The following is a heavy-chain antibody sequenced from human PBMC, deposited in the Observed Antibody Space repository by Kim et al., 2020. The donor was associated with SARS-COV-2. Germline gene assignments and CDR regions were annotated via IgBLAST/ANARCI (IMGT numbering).Heavy chain of an antibody. CDR1: GFTFGSYW. D-gene: IGHD3-16*01. J-gene: IGHJ4*02. CDR2: MNSDGSST. CDR3: ARGDYIITFVDY. V-gene: IGHV3-74*01. Sequence: GGSLRLSCAASGFTFGSYWMHWVRQAPGKGLVWVSRMNSDGSSTNYADSVKGRFTISRDNAKNMLYLQMNSLRAEDTAVYYCARGDYIITFVDYWGQGAL.